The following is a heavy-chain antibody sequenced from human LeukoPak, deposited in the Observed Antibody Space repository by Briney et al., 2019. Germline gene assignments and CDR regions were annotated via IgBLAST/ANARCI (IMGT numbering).Heavy chain of an antibody. CDR2: INHSGST. J-gene: IGHJ4*02. V-gene: IGHV4-34*01. CDR3: ARGGVVVAAIDY. CDR1: GGSFSSYY. D-gene: IGHD2-15*01. Sequence: PSETLSLTCAVYGGSFSSYYWSWIRQPPGKGLEWIGEINHSGSTNYNPSLKSRVTISVDTSKNQFSLKLSSVTAADTAVYYCARGGVVVAAIDYWGQGTLGTVSS.